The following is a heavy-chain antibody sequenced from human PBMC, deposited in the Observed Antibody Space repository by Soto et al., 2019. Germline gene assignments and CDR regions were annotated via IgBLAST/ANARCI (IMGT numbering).Heavy chain of an antibody. D-gene: IGHD6-25*01. CDR1: GFTFSDYY. V-gene: IGHV3-11*06. Sequence: GSLRLSCAASGFTFSDYYMSWIRQAPGKGLEWVSYISSTISYTHYADSVKGRFTISRDNAKNSLYLQMNSLRAEDTAVYYCSRDPRLADYWGQGTLVTVSS. J-gene: IGHJ4*02. CDR2: ISSTISYT. CDR3: SRDPRLADY.